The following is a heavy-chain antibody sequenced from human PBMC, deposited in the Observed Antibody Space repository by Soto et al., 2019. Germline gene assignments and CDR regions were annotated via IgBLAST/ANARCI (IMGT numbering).Heavy chain of an antibody. Sequence: QPGGSLRLSCAASGFTFSSYAMSWVRQAPGKGLEWVSAISGSGGSTYYADSVKGRFTISRDNSKNTLYLQMNSLRAEDTAVYYCAKDLITIFGVANYGMDVWGQGTTVTVSS. CDR1: GFTFSSYA. V-gene: IGHV3-23*01. CDR2: ISGSGGST. CDR3: AKDLITIFGVANYGMDV. D-gene: IGHD3-3*01. J-gene: IGHJ6*02.